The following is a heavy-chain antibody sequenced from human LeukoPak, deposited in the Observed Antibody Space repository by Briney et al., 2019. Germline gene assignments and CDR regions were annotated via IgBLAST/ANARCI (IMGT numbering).Heavy chain of an antibody. CDR3: ARSLRVILTGYSYFDY. J-gene: IGHJ4*02. CDR2: IYYSGST. V-gene: IGHV4-59*08. CDR1: GGSISSYY. Sequence: SETLSLTCTVSGGSISSYYWSWIRQPPGKGLEWIGYIYYSGSTNYDPSLKSRVTISVDTSKNQFSLKLSSVTAADTAVYYCARSLRVILTGYSYFDYWGQGTLVTVSS. D-gene: IGHD3-9*01.